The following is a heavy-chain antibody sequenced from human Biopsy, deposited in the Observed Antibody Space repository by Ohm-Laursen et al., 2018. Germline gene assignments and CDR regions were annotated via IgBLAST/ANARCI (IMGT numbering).Heavy chain of an antibody. D-gene: IGHD1-14*01. CDR3: ARERGPHADSFDR. V-gene: IGHV1-69*01. CDR1: GDTFSSYE. Sequence: SSVKVSCKASGDTFSSYEINWFRQAPGEGLEWMGGIVPMFGMANYAQKFQGRVTMTADESTTTAYMEVIRLTWEDTAVYYCARERGPHADSFDRWGQGTLVTVSS. J-gene: IGHJ5*02. CDR2: IVPMFGMA.